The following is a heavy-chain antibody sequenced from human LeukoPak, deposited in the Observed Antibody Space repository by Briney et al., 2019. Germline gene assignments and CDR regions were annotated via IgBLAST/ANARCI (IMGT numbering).Heavy chain of an antibody. Sequence: GGSLRLSCGASGFTFRIYSFNWVRQAPGKGLEWVSYISPDSNYIYYADSVKGRFTISRDNVKNSLYLQMNSLRAEDTAVHYCARVLDDGYWGQGTLVTVSS. J-gene: IGHJ4*02. D-gene: IGHD3-3*01. CDR1: GFTFRIYS. V-gene: IGHV3-21*05. CDR3: ARVLDDGY. CDR2: ISPDSNYI.